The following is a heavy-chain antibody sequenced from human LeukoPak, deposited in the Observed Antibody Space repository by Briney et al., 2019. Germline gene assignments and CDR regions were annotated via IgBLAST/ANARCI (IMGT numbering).Heavy chain of an antibody. D-gene: IGHD6-19*01. Sequence: PSETLSLTCTVSGGSLNNYYWSWIRQPAGKGLEWIGRIYTSGTTNYNPSLKSRVTISVDTSKNQFSLKLSSVTAADTAVYYCACSGWYISVNYYYYMDVWGNGTTVTISS. CDR3: ACSGWYISVNYYYYMDV. V-gene: IGHV4-4*07. CDR2: IYTSGTT. J-gene: IGHJ6*03. CDR1: GGSLNNYY.